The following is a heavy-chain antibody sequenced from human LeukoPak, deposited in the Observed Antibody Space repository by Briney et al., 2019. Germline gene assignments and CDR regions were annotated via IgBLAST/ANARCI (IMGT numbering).Heavy chain of an antibody. Sequence: PGGSLRLSCAASGFTFSSYSMNWVRQAPGKGLEWVSSISSSSSYIYYADSVKGRFTISRDNAKNSLYLQMSSLRAEDTAVYYCARGRGKEHILNWFDPWGQGTLVTVSS. V-gene: IGHV3-21*01. CDR2: ISSSSSYI. CDR1: GFTFSSYS. CDR3: ARGRGKEHILNWFDP. D-gene: IGHD1-26*01. J-gene: IGHJ5*02.